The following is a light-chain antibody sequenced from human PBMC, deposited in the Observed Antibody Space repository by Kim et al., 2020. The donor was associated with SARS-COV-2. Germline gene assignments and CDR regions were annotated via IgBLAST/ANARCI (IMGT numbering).Light chain of an antibody. CDR1: QTITNRY. CDR3: QQYGDSLRT. Sequence: SPGEGATLSCRASQTITNRYLALYQQKPGQAPRLLIYGASSRATGIPDRFSGSGSGTDFTLTISRLEPEDFGVYYCQQYGDSLRTFGQGTKVDIK. CDR2: GAS. J-gene: IGKJ1*01. V-gene: IGKV3-20*01.